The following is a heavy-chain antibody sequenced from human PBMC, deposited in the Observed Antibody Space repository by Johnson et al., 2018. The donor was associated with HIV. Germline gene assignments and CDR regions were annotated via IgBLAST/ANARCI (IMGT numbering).Heavy chain of an antibody. CDR1: GFTFSSYA. D-gene: IGHD4-23*01. CDR2: ISYDGSNK. J-gene: IGHJ3*02. CDR3: AREEGVGDDYGGKSAFDI. Sequence: QVQLVEFGGGVVQPGRSLRLSCAASGFTFSSYAMHWVRQAPGKGLEWVAVISYDGSNKYYADSVKGRFTISRDNSKNTLYLQMNSLRAEDTAVYYCAREEGVGDDYGGKSAFDIWGQGTMVTVSS. V-gene: IGHV3-30-3*01.